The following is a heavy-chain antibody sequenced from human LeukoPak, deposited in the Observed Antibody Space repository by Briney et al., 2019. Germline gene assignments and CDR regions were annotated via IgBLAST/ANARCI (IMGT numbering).Heavy chain of an antibody. Sequence: SETLSLTCAVYGGSFSGYYWSWIRQPPGKGLEWIGEIKHSGSTAYNPSLKSRVTISLDTSKNQVSLKLNSVTAADTAVYYCAIYHYGSGSYHNHPNFDSWGQGTLVTVSS. D-gene: IGHD3-10*01. CDR2: IKHSGST. CDR3: AIYHYGSGSYHNHPNFDS. CDR1: GGSFSGYY. J-gene: IGHJ4*02. V-gene: IGHV4-34*01.